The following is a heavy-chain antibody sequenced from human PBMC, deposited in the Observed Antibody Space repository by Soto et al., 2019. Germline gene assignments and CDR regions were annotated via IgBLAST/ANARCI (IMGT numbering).Heavy chain of an antibody. J-gene: IGHJ6*02. V-gene: IGHV4-30-2*06. CDR2: TYQSGSA. CDR1: GGSITSGGYS. CDR3: ARDYYGMDV. Sequence: QLQLQESGSGLVKPSQTLSLTCTVSGGSITSGGYSWTWIRQSPGKGLEWIGYTYQSGSAYYNPSLKSRVTISVEGAENQFSLNLTSVTAADTAVYYCARDYYGMDVWGQGTTVTVSS.